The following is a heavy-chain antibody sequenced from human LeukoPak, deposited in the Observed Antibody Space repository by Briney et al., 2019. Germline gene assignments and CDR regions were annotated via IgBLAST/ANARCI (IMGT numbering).Heavy chain of an antibody. J-gene: IGHJ6*02. Sequence: GGSLRLSCAASGFTFSSYWMHWVRQPPGTGLVWVSRISSDGSSTSYGDSVKGRFTISRDNAKNTLYLQMNSLRAEDTAVYYCARDQRGYGMDVWGQGTTVTVSS. CDR1: GFTFSSYW. D-gene: IGHD3-10*01. CDR3: ARDQRGYGMDV. V-gene: IGHV3-74*01. CDR2: ISSDGSST.